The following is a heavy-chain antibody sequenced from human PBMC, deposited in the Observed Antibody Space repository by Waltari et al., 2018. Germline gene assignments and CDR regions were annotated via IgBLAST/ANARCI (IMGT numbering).Heavy chain of an antibody. D-gene: IGHD5-12*01. CDR1: GFTFSGSS. V-gene: IGHV3-73*02. J-gene: IGHJ4*02. CDR2: IRRKANSDAT. CDR3: TSPGVATFDY. Sequence: EVQLVESGGGLVQPGGSLKLSCAASGFTFSGSSMHWVRQASGKGLEWVGRIRRKANSDATAYAASVKGRFTISRDDSKNTAYLQMNSLKTEDTAVYYCTSPGVATFDYWGQGTLVTVSS.